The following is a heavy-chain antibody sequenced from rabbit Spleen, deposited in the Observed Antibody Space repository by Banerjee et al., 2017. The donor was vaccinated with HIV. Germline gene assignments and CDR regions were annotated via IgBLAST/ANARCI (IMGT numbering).Heavy chain of an antibody. Sequence: QSLEESGGDLVKPGASLTLTCTASGFSSDSTYYMCWVRQAPGKGLEWIACIASDNSGYSYCAAWATGRFTCSKTSSTTVTLQMTSLTAADTATYFCARDTGSSFSSYGMDLWGQGTLVTVS. D-gene: IGHD8-1*01. J-gene: IGHJ6*01. V-gene: IGHV1S40*01. CDR3: ARDTGSSFSSYGMDL. CDR1: GFSSDSTYY. CDR2: IASDNSGYS.